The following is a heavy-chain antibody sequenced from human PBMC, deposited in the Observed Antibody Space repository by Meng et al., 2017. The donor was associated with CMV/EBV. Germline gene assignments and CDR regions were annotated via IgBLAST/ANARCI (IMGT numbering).Heavy chain of an antibody. CDR2: ISYDGSNK. J-gene: IGHJ6*02. V-gene: IGHV3-30-3*01. CDR3: ARVGCSSTSCTSGMDV. CDR1: GFTFSSYA. Sequence: LKISCAASGFTFSSYAMHWVRQAPGKGLEWVAVISYDGSNKYYADSVKGRFTISRDNSKNTLYLQMNSLRAEDTAVYYCARVGCSSTSCTSGMDVWGQGTTVTVSS. D-gene: IGHD2-2*01.